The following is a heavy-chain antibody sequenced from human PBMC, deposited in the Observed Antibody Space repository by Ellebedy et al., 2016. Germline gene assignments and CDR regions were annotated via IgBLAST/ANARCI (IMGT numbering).Heavy chain of an antibody. CDR2: ISASAGTT. CDR1: GFAFSTYD. Sequence: GGSLRLXXVASGFAFSTYDMSWVRQAPGKGPEWVSFISASAGTTYYADSVKGRFTISRDNSKNTLHLQVNSLRAEDTATYYCAKDKENSSSWYRGGFDFWGQGSLVTVSS. V-gene: IGHV3-23*01. CDR3: AKDKENSSSWYRGGFDF. J-gene: IGHJ4*02. D-gene: IGHD6-13*01.